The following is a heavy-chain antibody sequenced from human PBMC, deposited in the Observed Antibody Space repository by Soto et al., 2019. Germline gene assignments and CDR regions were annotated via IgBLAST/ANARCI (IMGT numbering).Heavy chain of an antibody. V-gene: IGHV4-59*01. D-gene: IGHD3-9*01. Sequence: ETLSLTCGVAGGSISRYYWGWIRQPPGKGLEWIGYIYYSGSTNYNPSLKSRVTISVDTSKNQFSLKLSSVTAADTAVYYCARASQQLRYFDWLVYFDYWGQGTLVTVSS. J-gene: IGHJ4*02. CDR2: IYYSGST. CDR1: GGSISRYY. CDR3: ARASQQLRYFDWLVYFDY.